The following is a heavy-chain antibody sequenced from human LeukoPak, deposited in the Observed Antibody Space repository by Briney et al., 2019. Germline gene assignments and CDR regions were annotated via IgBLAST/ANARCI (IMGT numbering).Heavy chain of an antibody. V-gene: IGHV4-31*03. CDR1: GGSISSGGYY. J-gene: IGHJ6*02. Sequence: TSETLSLTCTVSGGSISSGGYYWSWIRQHPGKGLEWIGYIYYSGSTYYNPSLKSRVTISVDTSKNQFSLKLSSVTAADTAVYYCARALNPRGYYYGMDVWGQGTTVTVSS. CDR3: ARALNPRGYYYGMDV. D-gene: IGHD2-8*01. CDR2: IYYSGST.